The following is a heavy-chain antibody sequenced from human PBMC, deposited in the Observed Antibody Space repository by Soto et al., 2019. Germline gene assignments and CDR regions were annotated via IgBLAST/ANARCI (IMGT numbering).Heavy chain of an antibody. D-gene: IGHD6-19*01. V-gene: IGHV3-21*01. CDR3: ARDRSADRFVQYFQH. J-gene: IGHJ1*01. CDR1: GFMFTSYS. CDR2: ISTGSDSI. Sequence: LRLSCAASGFMFTSYSMVWVRLAPGRGPEWVASISTGSDSIYYADSVKGRFTVSRDNAKNSLYLQMNNLRVEDTAVYFCARDRSADRFVQYFQHWGQGAQVTVSS.